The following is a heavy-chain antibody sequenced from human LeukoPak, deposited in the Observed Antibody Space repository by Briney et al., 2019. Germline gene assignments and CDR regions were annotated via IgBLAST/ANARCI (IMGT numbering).Heavy chain of an antibody. Sequence: PGGSLRLSCAASGFTFSDYYMSWIRQAPGKGLEWVSYISGSGSTTSYADSVKGRFTISRDNAKNSLYLQMNTLRAEDTAVYYCARIYSSSWYYFDYWGQGTLVTVSS. CDR2: ISGSGSTT. CDR3: ARIYSSSWYYFDY. J-gene: IGHJ4*02. CDR1: GFTFSDYY. D-gene: IGHD6-13*01. V-gene: IGHV3-11*01.